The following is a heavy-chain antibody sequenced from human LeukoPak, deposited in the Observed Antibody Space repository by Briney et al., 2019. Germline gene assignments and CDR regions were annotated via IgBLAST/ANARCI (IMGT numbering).Heavy chain of an antibody. D-gene: IGHD2-2*03. Sequence: GGSLRLSCAASGFIFNSYAMSWVRQAPGGGLEWVSGIAASGEITYYADSVRGRFTISRDNSRNTLYLQMNSLRAEDTAVYYCARDPGYCSSTSCSPNYYFDYWGQGTLVTVSS. CDR2: IAASGEIT. CDR3: ARDPGYCSSTSCSPNYYFDY. CDR1: GFIFNSYA. J-gene: IGHJ4*02. V-gene: IGHV3-23*01.